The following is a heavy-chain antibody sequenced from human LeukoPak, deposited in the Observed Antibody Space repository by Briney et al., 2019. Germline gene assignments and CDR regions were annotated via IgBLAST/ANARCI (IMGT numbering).Heavy chain of an antibody. Sequence: ASVKVSCKASGYTFTSYGISWVRQAPGQGLEWMGWISAYNGNTNYAQKLQGRVTMTTDTSTSTAYMELRSLRSDDTAVYYCARDRYRSSSGYFDYWGQGTLVTVSS. CDR2: ISAYNGNT. V-gene: IGHV1-18*01. D-gene: IGHD6-6*01. CDR1: GYTFTSYG. CDR3: ARDRYRSSSGYFDY. J-gene: IGHJ4*02.